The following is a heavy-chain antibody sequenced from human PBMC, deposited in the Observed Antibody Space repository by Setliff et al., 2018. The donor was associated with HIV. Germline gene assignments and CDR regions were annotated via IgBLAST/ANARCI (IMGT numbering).Heavy chain of an antibody. D-gene: IGHD3-22*01. J-gene: IGHJ5*02. CDR3: ASRVYYYDSNNFLREEGFDP. Sequence: SETLSLTCTVSGGSASNSRYYWAWIRQPPGKGLEYIGSIYYNEKTYYSPSLKSRVTISIDTSKNQFSLNLTSVTAADSAVYYCASRVYYYDSNNFLREEGFDPWGQGTRGTVS. V-gene: IGHV4-39*01. CDR1: GGSASNSRYY. CDR2: IYYNEKT.